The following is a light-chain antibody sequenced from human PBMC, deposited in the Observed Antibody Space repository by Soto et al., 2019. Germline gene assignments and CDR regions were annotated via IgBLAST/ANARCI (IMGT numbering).Light chain of an antibody. V-gene: IGLV1-40*01. Sequence: QSVLTQPPSVSGAPGQRVTISCTGNNSNIGGGYDVHWYQQLPGTAPKLLIYGNNNRPSGVPDRFSGSKSYASASLAITGLQSEDEADYYCHSYDSRLSGSVFGAGTKVTVL. CDR3: HSYDSRLSGSV. CDR2: GNN. J-gene: IGLJ2*01. CDR1: NSNIGGGYD.